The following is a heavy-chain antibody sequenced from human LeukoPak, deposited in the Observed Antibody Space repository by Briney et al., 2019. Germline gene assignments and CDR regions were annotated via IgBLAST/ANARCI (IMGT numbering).Heavy chain of an antibody. Sequence: GGSLRLSCAASGFTFSNAWMTWVRQAPGKGLEWVGRIKSTTDGGTTDYAAPVKGRFTNSSHDSKNTLYLQMNSLKAEGKAVYFWNTNSSGGFGGQGTLVSVP. CDR3: NTNSSGGF. V-gene: IGHV3-15*01. CDR1: GFTFSNAW. CDR2: IKSTTDGGTT. J-gene: IGHJ4*02. D-gene: IGHD3-10*01.